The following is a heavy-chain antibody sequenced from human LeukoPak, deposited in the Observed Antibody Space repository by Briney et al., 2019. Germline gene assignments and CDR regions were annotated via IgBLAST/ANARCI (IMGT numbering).Heavy chain of an antibody. CDR2: ISGSGGST. Sequence: GGSLRLSCAASGFTFSSYAMSWVRQAPGKGLERVSAISGSGGSTYYADSVKGRFTISRDNSKNTLYLQMNSLRAEDTAVYYCAKEVWFGELLFHYFDYWGQGTLVTVSS. V-gene: IGHV3-23*01. D-gene: IGHD3-10*01. CDR3: AKEVWFGELLFHYFDY. J-gene: IGHJ4*02. CDR1: GFTFSSYA.